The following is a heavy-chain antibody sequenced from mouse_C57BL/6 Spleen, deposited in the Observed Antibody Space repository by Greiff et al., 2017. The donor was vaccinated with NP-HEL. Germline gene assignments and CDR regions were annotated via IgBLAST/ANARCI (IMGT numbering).Heavy chain of an antibody. J-gene: IGHJ1*03. CDR3: ARGDVGYSGGFVG. V-gene: IGHV1-82*01. D-gene: IGHD1-1*02. CDR1: GYAFSSSW. Sequence: QVQLQQSGPELVKPGASVKISCKASGYAFSSSWMNWVKQRPGQGLEWIGRIYPGDGDTNYNGKFKGKATLTADKSSSTAYMQLSSLTSEDSAVYFCARGDVGYSGGFVGWGTGTTVTVSS. CDR2: IYPGDGDT.